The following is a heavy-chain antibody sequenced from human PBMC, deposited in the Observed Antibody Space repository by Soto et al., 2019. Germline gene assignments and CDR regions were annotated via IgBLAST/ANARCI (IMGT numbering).Heavy chain of an antibody. D-gene: IGHD5-18*01. CDR3: ARDLSDTAMGTTAGY. Sequence: QVQLVQSGAEVKKPGSSVKVSCKASGGTFSSYAISWVRQAPGQGLEWMGGIIPIFGTANYTQKFQGRVTITADKATSTAYMELSSLRSEDTAVYYCARDLSDTAMGTTAGYWGQGTLVTVSS. J-gene: IGHJ4*02. CDR1: GGTFSSYA. V-gene: IGHV1-69*06. CDR2: IIPIFGTA.